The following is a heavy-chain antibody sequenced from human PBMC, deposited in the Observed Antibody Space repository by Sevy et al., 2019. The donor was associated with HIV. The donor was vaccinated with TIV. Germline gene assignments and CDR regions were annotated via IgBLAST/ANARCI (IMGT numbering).Heavy chain of an antibody. CDR3: AKRLYYYYNSDGHLVSSTDEADY. J-gene: IGHJ4*02. CDR2: ISGGGDGT. V-gene: IGHV3-23*01. D-gene: IGHD3-22*01. CDR1: GFTFNIYA. Sequence: GGSLRLSCAASGFTFNIYAMSWVRQAPGKGLEWLSAISGGGDGTYYADSVKGRFTISGDNYRNTLYLQMNSLRAEDTAVYYCAKRLYYYYNSDGHLVSSTDEADYWGQGTLVTVSS.